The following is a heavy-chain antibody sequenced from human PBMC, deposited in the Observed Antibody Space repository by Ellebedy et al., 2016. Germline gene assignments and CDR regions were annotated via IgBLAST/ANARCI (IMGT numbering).Heavy chain of an antibody. CDR2: INHSGST. CDR3: ARGARRYSSSSGWVY. J-gene: IGHJ4*02. D-gene: IGHD6-6*01. CDR1: GGSFSGYY. Sequence: SETLSLTCAVYGGSFSGYYWSWIRKPPGKGLEWMGEINHSGSTNYNPSLKIRVTISVDKSKNQFALKLSSVTAADTAVYYCARGARRYSSSSGWVYWGQGTLVTVSS. V-gene: IGHV4-34*01.